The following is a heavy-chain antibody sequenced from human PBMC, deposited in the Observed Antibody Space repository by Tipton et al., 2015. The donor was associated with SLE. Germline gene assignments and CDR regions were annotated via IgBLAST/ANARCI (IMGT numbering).Heavy chain of an antibody. CDR1: GGSISSYY. D-gene: IGHD7-27*01. CDR2: INHSGST. V-gene: IGHV4-34*01. J-gene: IGHJ3*02. Sequence: TLSLTCTVSGGSISSYYWSWIRQPPGKGLEWIGEINHSGSTNYNPSLKSRVTISVDTSKNQFSLKLSSVTAADTAVYYCARASWGAFDIWGQGTMVTVSS. CDR3: ARASWGAFDI.